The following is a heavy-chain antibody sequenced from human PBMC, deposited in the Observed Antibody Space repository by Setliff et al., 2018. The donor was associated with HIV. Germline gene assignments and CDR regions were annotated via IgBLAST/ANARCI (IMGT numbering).Heavy chain of an antibody. CDR3: ARDPFLAQGFWSGYYSDH. CDR2: ISYDGTDK. D-gene: IGHD3-3*01. V-gene: IGHV3-30*04. Sequence: PGGSLRLSCAASGFTFSIYAMHWVRQAPGKGLEWVAVISYDGTDKYYADSVKGRFTISRDNSKNTLYLQMNSLRVEDTAVYYCARDPFLAQGFWSGYYSDHWGQGTLVTVSS. J-gene: IGHJ4*02. CDR1: GFTFSIYA.